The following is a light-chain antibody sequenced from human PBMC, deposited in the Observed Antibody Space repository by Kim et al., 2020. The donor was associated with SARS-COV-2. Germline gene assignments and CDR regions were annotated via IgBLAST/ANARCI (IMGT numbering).Light chain of an antibody. CDR2: QDS. CDR3: QAWDSSTANV. V-gene: IGLV3-1*01. CDR1: RLEDKY. J-gene: IGLJ1*01. Sequence: VAPGQTASITCSGDRLEDKYASWYQQKAGQSPVLVIYQDSERPSGIPERFSGSNSGNTATLTISGTQAMDEADYYCQAWDSSTANVFGTGTKVTVL.